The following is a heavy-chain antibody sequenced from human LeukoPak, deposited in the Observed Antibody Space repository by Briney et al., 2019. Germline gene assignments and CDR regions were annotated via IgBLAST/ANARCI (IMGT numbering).Heavy chain of an antibody. CDR3: ASARRRPRAPYFDY. V-gene: IGHV3-21*01. Sequence: GGSLRLSCAASGFTFSSYSMTWVRQAPGKGLEWVSSISSSSSYIYYADSVKGRFTISRDNAKNSLYLQVNSLRAEDTAVYYCASARRRPRAPYFDYWGQGTLVTVSS. J-gene: IGHJ4*02. CDR1: GFTFSSYS. D-gene: IGHD1-14*01. CDR2: ISSSSSYI.